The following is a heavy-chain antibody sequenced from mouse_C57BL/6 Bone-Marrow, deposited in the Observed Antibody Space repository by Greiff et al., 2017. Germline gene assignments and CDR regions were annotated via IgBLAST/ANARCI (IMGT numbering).Heavy chain of an antibody. CDR2: IDPSDSYT. D-gene: IGHD1-1*01. CDR3: ARSEYYDCDY. CDR1: GYTFTSYW. Sequence: QVQLQQPGAELVKPGASVKLSCKASGYTFTSYWMQWVKQRPGQGLEWIGEIDPSDSYTNYNQKFKGKATLTVDTSSSTAYMQLSSLTSEDSAVYYCARSEYYDCDYGGQGTTLTVSS. V-gene: IGHV1-50*01. J-gene: IGHJ2*01.